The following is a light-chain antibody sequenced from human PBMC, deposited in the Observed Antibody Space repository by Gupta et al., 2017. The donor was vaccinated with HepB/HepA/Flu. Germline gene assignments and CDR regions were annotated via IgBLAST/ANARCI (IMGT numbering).Light chain of an antibody. CDR2: DVS. Sequence: SALTQPASVSGSPGQPITISCTGTSSDVGGYNYVAWYQQHPGKAPKLMIYDVSNRPSGVSNRFSGSKSGNTASLTISGLQAEDEADYYCSSYTSSSTRVVFGGGTKLTVL. V-gene: IGLV2-14*01. CDR3: SSYTSSSTRVV. J-gene: IGLJ2*01. CDR1: SSDVGGYNY.